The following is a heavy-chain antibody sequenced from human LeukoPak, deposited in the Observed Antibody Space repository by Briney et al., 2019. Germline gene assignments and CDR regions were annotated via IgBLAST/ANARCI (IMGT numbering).Heavy chain of an antibody. J-gene: IGHJ4*02. CDR1: GYTFTSYG. D-gene: IGHD3-9*01. CDR2: ISAYNGNT. V-gene: IGHV1-18*01. Sequence: GASVKVSCEASGYTFTSYGISWVRQAPGQGLEWMGWISAYNGNTNYAQKLQGRVTMTTGTSTTTAYMELRSLRSDDTAVYYCARNATGYPPNYWGQGTLVTVSS. CDR3: ARNATGYPPNY.